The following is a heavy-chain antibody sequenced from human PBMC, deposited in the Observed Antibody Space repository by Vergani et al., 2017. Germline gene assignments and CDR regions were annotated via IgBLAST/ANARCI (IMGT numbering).Heavy chain of an antibody. CDR2: IYVSGIT. V-gene: IGHV4-61*02. CDR1: GASINNDFYY. J-gene: IGHJ3*01. Sequence: QVQLQESGPGLVKPSQTLSLTCTVSGASINNDFYYWHWIRQPAGKGLEWIGRIYVSGITDYNSSLQSRVSMSVDTSKNQFSLTLTSVTAADTAVYYCARDNKQLRPRAFDLWVQGTMLTVSS. CDR3: ARDNKQLRPRAFDL. D-gene: IGHD4-23*01.